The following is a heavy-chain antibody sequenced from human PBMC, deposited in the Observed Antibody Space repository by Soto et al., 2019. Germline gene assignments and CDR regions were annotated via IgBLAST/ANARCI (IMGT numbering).Heavy chain of an antibody. D-gene: IGHD3-10*01. CDR1: GFTFSSYA. Sequence: LRLSCAASGFTFSSYAMSWVRQAPGKGLEWVSAISGSGGSTYYADSVKGRFTISRDNSKNTLYLQMNSLRAEDTAVYYCAKTLRWYGSGRYYFDYWGQGNLVTVSS. V-gene: IGHV3-23*01. CDR2: ISGSGGST. J-gene: IGHJ4*02. CDR3: AKTLRWYGSGRYYFDY.